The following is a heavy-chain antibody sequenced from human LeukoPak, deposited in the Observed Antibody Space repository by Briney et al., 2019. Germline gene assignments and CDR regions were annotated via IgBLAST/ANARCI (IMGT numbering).Heavy chain of an antibody. J-gene: IGHJ4*02. V-gene: IGHV4-61*02. Sequence: SETLSLTCTVSGGSISSGGYYWNWIRQPAGKGLEWIGRINNSGNTNYNPSLKTRATISVDTSKNQFSLRLTSVTAADTAVYFCARDHLEIDYWGQGTLATVSS. D-gene: IGHD3-3*01. CDR3: ARDHLEIDY. CDR1: GGSISSGGYY. CDR2: INNSGNT.